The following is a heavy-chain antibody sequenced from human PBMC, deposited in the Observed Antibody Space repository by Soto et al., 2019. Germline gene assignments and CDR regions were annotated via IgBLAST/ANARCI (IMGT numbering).Heavy chain of an antibody. CDR3: MRRYYDGSGIEDHSDY. V-gene: IGHV4-34*01. CDR2: INHSGNT. J-gene: IGHJ4*02. Sequence: QVQLQQWGAGLLKPSETLSLTCADYGGSFSGFYWTWIRQPPGKGLEWIGEINHSGNTNSNPSLKARVTISLDTSQNHVSQELISVSASDTAVYYCMRRYYDGSGIEDHSDYYCEGTLVTVSS. CDR1: GGSFSGFY. D-gene: IGHD3-10*01.